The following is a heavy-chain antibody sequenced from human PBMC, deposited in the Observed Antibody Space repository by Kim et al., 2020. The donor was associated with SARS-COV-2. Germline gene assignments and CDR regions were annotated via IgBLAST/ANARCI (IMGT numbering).Heavy chain of an antibody. CDR3: AREPPGTATGTR. V-gene: IGHV3-53*01. Sequence: GGSLRLSCAASGFTVSNNHMTWVRQAPGKGLEWVSNIYSGGGTYYADSVKGRFTMSRDNSKNLVYLQMNSLRVEDTAVYYCAREPPGTATGTRWGQGTLVSVSA. CDR1: GFTVSNNH. CDR2: IYSGGGT. J-gene: IGHJ4*02. D-gene: IGHD1-1*01.